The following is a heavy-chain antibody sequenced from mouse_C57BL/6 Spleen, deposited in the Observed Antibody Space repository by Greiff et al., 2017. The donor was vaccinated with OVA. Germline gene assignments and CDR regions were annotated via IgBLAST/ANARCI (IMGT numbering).Heavy chain of an antibody. V-gene: IGHV1-59*01. CDR1: GYTFTSYW. D-gene: IGHD1-1*01. J-gene: IGHJ2*01. CDR3: ARSGITTVVVDY. CDR2: IDPSDSYT. Sequence: VQLQQPGAELVRPGTSVKLSCKASGYTFTSYWMHWVKQRPGQGLEWIGVIDPSDSYTNYNQKFKGKATLTVDTSSSTAYMQLSSLTSEDSAVYYCARSGITTVVVDYWGQGTTLTVSS.